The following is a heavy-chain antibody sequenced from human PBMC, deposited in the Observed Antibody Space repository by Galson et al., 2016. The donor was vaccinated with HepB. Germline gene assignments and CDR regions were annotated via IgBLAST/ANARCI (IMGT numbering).Heavy chain of an antibody. V-gene: IGHV3-33*01. J-gene: IGHJ6*03. CDR2: IWHDGSIK. D-gene: IGHD6-13*01. CDR3: ARDYSRSGPMYSYYYMDV. CDR1: GFSFSTYG. Sequence: SLRLSCAASGFSFSTYGMHWVRQAPGKGLEWVAVIWHDGSIKYYGESVKGRFTISRDNSKNTLFPQMTALRVEDTAVYYCARDYSRSGPMYSYYYMDVWGKGTTVTVSS.